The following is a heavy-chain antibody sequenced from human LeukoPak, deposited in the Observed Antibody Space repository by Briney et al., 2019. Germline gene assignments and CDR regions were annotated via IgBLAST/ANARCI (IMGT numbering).Heavy chain of an antibody. D-gene: IGHD4-17*01. CDR1: GFTFSSYS. J-gene: IGHJ4*02. CDR2: ISSSSSTI. V-gene: IGHV3-48*02. CDR3: AREAYGDWCYFDY. Sequence: GGSLRLSCAASGFTFSSYSMNWVRQAPGKGLEWVSYISSSSSTIYYADSVKGRFTTSRDNAKNSLYLQMNSLRDEDTAVYYCAREAYGDWCYFDYWGQGTLVTVSS.